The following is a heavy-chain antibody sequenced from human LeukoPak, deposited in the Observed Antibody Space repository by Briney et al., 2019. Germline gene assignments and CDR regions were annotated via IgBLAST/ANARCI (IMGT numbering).Heavy chain of an antibody. D-gene: IGHD3-10*01. J-gene: IGHJ5*02. CDR2: ISSNGGST. CDR3: VGVRWFGGSNWFDP. CDR1: GFTFSMSA. V-gene: IGHV3-64D*09. Sequence: PGGSLRLSCSASGFTFSMSAMHWVRQGPGKGLQYVSAISSNGGSTYYADSVKGRFNISRDNSKNTLHLQMSSLRPEDTAVYYCVGVRWFGGSNWFDPWGQGTLVTVSS.